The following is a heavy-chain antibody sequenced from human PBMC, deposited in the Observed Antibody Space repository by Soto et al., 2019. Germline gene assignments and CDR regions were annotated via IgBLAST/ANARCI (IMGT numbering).Heavy chain of an antibody. V-gene: IGHV3-23*01. CDR1: ELTFSNYT. Sequence: GGSLRLSCTASELTFSNYTMSWVRKTTGKGLKRVSAISYGGGTTYYADSVKGRFTISRDNSKNTLYLQMNSLRAEDTAVYYCAKNPGYYYDSTGYHFDYWGQGTLVPVSS. D-gene: IGHD3-22*01. CDR3: AKNPGYYYDSTGYHFDY. J-gene: IGHJ4*02. CDR2: ISYGGGTT.